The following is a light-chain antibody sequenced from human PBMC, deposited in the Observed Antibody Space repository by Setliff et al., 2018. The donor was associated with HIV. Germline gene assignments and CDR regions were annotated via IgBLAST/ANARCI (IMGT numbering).Light chain of an antibody. V-gene: IGLV1-51*02. J-gene: IGLJ1*01. CDR3: GTWDSRLSNFV. CDR2: ESH. CDR1: SSNVGNND. Sequence: QSALAQPPSVSAAPGQRVTISCSGTSSNVGNNDVSWYQQYPGSAPKLLIQESHKRPSGTPDRFSGSKSDTSASLGITGLQTEDEADYFCGTWDSRLSNFVFGTGTKGTVL.